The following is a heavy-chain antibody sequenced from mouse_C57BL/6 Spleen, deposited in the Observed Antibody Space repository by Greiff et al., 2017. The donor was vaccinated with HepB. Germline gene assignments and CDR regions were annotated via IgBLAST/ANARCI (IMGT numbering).Heavy chain of an antibody. D-gene: IGHD2-4*01. J-gene: IGHJ2*01. Sequence: LQESGAELVRPGTSVKVSCKASGYAFTNYLIEWVKQRPGQGLEWIGVINPGSGGTNYNEKFKGKATLTADKSSSTAYMQLSSLTSEDSAVYFCARYDYEYFDYWGQGTTLTVSS. V-gene: IGHV1-54*01. CDR2: INPGSGGT. CDR1: GYAFTNYL. CDR3: ARYDYEYFDY.